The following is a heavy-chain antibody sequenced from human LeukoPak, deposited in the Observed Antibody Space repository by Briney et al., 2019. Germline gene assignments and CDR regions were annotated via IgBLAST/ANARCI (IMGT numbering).Heavy chain of an antibody. Sequence: SGGSLRLSCAASGFTFSSYWLSWVRQAPGKGLEWVANIKQDGSEKYYVDSVKGRFTISRDNAKNSLYLQRNSLRAEDTAVDYCARDGPAAYRGSAFDIWGQGTMVTASS. D-gene: IGHD2-2*01. CDR3: ARDGPAAYRGSAFDI. CDR2: IKQDGSEK. CDR1: GFTFSSYW. J-gene: IGHJ3*02. V-gene: IGHV3-7*01.